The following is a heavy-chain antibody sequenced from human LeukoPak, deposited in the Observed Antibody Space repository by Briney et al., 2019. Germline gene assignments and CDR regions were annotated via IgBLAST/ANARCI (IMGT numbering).Heavy chain of an antibody. J-gene: IGHJ5*02. CDR2: IYYSGST. CDR1: GGSISSYY. CDR3: ARGWQMTTTSWFDP. V-gene: IGHV4-59*01. Sequence: PSETLSLTCTVSGGSISSYYWSWIRQPPGKGLEWIGYIYYSGSTNYNPSLKSRVTISVDTSKNQFSLKLSSVTAADTAVYYCARGWQMTTTSWFDPWGQGTLVTVSS. D-gene: IGHD5-24*01.